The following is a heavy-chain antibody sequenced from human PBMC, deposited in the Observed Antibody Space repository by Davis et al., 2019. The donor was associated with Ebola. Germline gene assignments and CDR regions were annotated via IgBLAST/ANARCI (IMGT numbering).Heavy chain of an antibody. V-gene: IGHV3-7*01. CDR2: IKHDGSEK. CDR3: ARDTLLYYDFWSGACDY. Sequence: GESLKISCAASGFTFSSYWMSWVRQAPGKGLERVANIKHDGSEKYYADSVKGRFTISRDNAKNSLYLQMNSLRAEDTAVYYCARDTLLYYDFWSGACDYWGQGTLVTVSS. D-gene: IGHD3-3*01. J-gene: IGHJ4*02. CDR1: GFTFSSYW.